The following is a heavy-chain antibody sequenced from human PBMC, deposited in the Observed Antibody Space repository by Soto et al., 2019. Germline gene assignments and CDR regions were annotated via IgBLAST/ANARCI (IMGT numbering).Heavy chain of an antibody. Sequence: ASVKVSCKASGYTFTSYGISWVRQAPGQGLDWMGWISAYNGNTNYAQKLQGRVTMTTDTSTSTAYMELRSLRSDDTAVYYCARDMGVSDYSSYDGYAFDIWGQGTMDT. J-gene: IGHJ3*02. V-gene: IGHV1-18*01. CDR1: GYTFTSYG. D-gene: IGHD4-4*01. CDR2: ISAYNGNT. CDR3: ARDMGVSDYSSYDGYAFDI.